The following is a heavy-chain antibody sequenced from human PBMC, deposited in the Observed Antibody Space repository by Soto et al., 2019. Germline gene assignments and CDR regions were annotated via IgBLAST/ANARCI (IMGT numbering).Heavy chain of an antibody. CDR3: VRGASSGYYRIDY. D-gene: IGHD3-22*01. J-gene: IGHJ4*02. CDR2: ISPDGKNT. Sequence: PRESLKISCAASGFTFSSYWMHWVRQVPGKGLVWVSRISPDGKNTNYADSVKGRFTISRDNAKNTVFLQMNSLRVEDMAVYYCVRGASSGYYRIDYWGQGALVTVSS. V-gene: IGHV3-74*01. CDR1: GFTFSSYW.